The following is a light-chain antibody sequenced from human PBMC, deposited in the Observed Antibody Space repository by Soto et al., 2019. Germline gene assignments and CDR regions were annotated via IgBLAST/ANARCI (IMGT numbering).Light chain of an antibody. J-gene: IGKJ4*01. CDR2: GAF. CDR1: QSVSYT. V-gene: IGKV3-15*01. Sequence: EIVMTQSPATLSVSPGETATLSCRASQSVSYTLAWYQQKPGQGPRLLIYGAFTRATGIPARFSGSGSGTEFTLTISSLQSEDFAVYYCQQYKNWPPLTFGGGTKVEIK. CDR3: QQYKNWPPLT.